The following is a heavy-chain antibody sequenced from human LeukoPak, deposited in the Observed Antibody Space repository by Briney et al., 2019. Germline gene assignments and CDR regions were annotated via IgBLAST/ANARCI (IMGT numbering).Heavy chain of an antibody. CDR3: ASRDYSPHSSGYYYTFDY. J-gene: IGHJ4*02. CDR1: GGTFSSYA. D-gene: IGHD3-22*01. CDR2: IIPIFGTA. Sequence: ASVKVSCKASGGTFSSYAISWVRQAPGQGLEWMGGIIPIFGTANYAQKFQGRVTITTDESTSTAYMELSSLRSEATAVYYCASRDYSPHSSGYYYTFDYWGQGTLVTVSS. V-gene: IGHV1-69*05.